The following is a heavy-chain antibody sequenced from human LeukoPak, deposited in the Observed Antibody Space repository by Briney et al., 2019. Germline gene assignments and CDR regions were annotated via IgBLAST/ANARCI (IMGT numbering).Heavy chain of an antibody. CDR1: GGSISSYY. CDR3: ARRFYGGDSGGFDS. D-gene: IGHD4-23*01. CDR2: IYYSGTT. V-gene: IGHV4-59*01. Sequence: PSETLSLTCTVSGGSISSYYWSWIRQPPGKGLEWIGYIYYSGTTNYNPSLKSRVTISVDSSKNQFSLRLTSVTAADTAVYYCARRFYGGDSGGFDSWGQGTLVTVSS. J-gene: IGHJ4*02.